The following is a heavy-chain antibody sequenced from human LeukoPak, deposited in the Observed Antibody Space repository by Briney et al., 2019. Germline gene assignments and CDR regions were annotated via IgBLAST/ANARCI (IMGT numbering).Heavy chain of an antibody. J-gene: IGHJ4*02. D-gene: IGHD5-18*01. CDR2: VEKTGGRA. Sequence: GGSLRLSCAASGFKFRDYAMSWVRQAPGKGLEWVSTVEKTGGRAYYADSVKGRFTVSRDNSKNTLYLQMNSLRAKGTALYYCAKQQGALIQQWYFDYWGQGTLVTVSS. CDR3: AKQQGALIQQWYFDY. V-gene: IGHV3-23*01. CDR1: GFKFRDYA.